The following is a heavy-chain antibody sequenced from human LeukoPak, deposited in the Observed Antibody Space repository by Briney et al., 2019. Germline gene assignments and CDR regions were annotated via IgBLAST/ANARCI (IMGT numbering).Heavy chain of an antibody. V-gene: IGHV3-21*01. CDR2: ISSSSSYI. CDR3: ARALMGKYSYGDTDDY. D-gene: IGHD5-18*01. CDR1: GFTFSSYS. Sequence: GGSLRLSCEASGFTFSSYSMNWVSQAPGKGLEWVSSISSSSSYIYYADSVKGRFTISRDNAKNSLYLQMNSLRAEDTAVYYCARALMGKYSYGDTDDYWGQGTLVTVSS. J-gene: IGHJ4*02.